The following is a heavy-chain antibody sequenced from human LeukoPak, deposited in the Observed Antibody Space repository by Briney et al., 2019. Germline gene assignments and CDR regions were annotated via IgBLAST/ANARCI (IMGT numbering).Heavy chain of an antibody. Sequence: PGGSLRLSCAASGFTFNSYSMNWVRQAPGKGLEWVSSISSSSYIYYTDSVKGRFTISRDNAKNSLYLHMNSLRAEDTAVYYCARRSGWLQNQSSADQPNFDYWGQGALVTVSS. CDR2: ISSSSYI. V-gene: IGHV3-21*01. J-gene: IGHJ4*02. D-gene: IGHD5-24*01. CDR1: GFTFNSYS. CDR3: ARRSGWLQNQSSADQPNFDY.